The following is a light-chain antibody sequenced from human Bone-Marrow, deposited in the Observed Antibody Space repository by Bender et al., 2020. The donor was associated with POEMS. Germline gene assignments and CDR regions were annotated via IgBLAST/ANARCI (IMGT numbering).Light chain of an antibody. CDR3: ATWDDSLDGWV. V-gene: IGLV1-44*01. J-gene: IGLJ3*02. CDR1: SSKFGSYP. Sequence: QSVLTQPPSASGTPGQRVTISCSGSSSKFGSYPVNWYQQLPGAAPKLVIFNYSQRPSGVPDRFSGSNSGTSASLAISGLLSDGEADFYCATWDDSLDGWVFGGGTKLTVL. CDR2: NYS.